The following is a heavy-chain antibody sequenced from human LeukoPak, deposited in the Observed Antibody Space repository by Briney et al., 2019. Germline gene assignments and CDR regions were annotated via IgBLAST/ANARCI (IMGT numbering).Heavy chain of an antibody. Sequence: SETLSLTCSVSGGSISSDSSYWRWIRQPAGKGLDWIGHIYTSGSTNYNPSLKSRVPISVDTSKNVFSLNLTSVTAADTAVWWGARGGVLLGIDYWGQGTLVTVSS. CDR3: ARGGVLLGIDY. D-gene: IGHD2-8*02. CDR2: IYTSGST. V-gene: IGHV4-61*09. CDR1: GGSISSDSSY. J-gene: IGHJ4*02.